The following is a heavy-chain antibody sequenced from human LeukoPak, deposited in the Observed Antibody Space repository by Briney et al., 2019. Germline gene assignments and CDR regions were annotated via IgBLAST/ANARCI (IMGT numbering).Heavy chain of an antibody. V-gene: IGHV1-46*01. D-gene: IGHD3-22*01. CDR3: ARNYYDSSGYSPAPFDY. Sequence: ASVKVSCKASGYTFTNYYMHWVRQAPGQGLEWMGIINPSGGSTSYAQKFQGRVTMTRDTSTSTVYMELSSLRSEDTAVYYCARNYYDSSGYSPAPFDYWGQGTLVTVSS. J-gene: IGHJ4*02. CDR1: GYTFTNYY. CDR2: INPSGGST.